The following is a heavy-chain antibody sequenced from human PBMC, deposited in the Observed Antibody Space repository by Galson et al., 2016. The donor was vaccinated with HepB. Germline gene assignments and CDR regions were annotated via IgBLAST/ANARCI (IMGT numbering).Heavy chain of an antibody. V-gene: IGHV5-51*01. D-gene: IGHD2-2*01. CDR1: GYTFTSFW. J-gene: IGHJ3*01. Sequence: QSGAEVKKPGESLKISCKTSGYTFTSFWIGWVRQMPGKGLEWMGIIHPGDSDTRHSPSFRGQVTISADKSIRTAYLQWTSLKASDTAMYYCARQRSGTSEGQDAFDFWGQGTMVTVSP. CDR3: ARQRSGTSEGQDAFDF. CDR2: IHPGDSDT.